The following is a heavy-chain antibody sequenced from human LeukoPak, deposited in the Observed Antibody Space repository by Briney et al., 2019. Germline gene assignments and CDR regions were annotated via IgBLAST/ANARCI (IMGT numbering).Heavy chain of an antibody. CDR3: ARTVLLWFGETYYFDY. CDR2: IKQDGSEK. V-gene: IGHV3-7*01. Sequence: PGGSLRLSCAASGSTFSSYWMSWVRQAPGKGLEWVANIKQDGSEKYYVDSVKGRFTISRDNAKNSLYLQMNSLRAEDTAVYYCARTVLLWFGETYYFDYWGQGTLVTVSS. CDR1: GSTFSSYW. D-gene: IGHD3-10*01. J-gene: IGHJ4*02.